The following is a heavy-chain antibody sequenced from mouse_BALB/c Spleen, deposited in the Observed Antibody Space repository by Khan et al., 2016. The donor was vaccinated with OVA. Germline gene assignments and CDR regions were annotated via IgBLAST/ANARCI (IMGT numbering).Heavy chain of an antibody. CDR1: GFTFSGFG. V-gene: IGHV5-17*02. CDR2: ISSGSNTI. CDR3: ARTGYYYFDY. J-gene: IGHJ2*01. Sequence: EVELVKSGGGLVQTGGSRKLSCAASGFTFSGFGMHWVRQAPEKGLEWVAYISSGSNTIYYADTVKGRFTISRDNPKNTLFLQMTSLRSEDTAMYYCARTGYYYFDYWGQGTTLTVSS. D-gene: IGHD2-3*01.